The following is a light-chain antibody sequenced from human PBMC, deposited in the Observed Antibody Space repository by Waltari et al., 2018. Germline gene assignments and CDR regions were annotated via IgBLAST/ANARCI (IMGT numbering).Light chain of an antibody. CDR3: AAYTSTNTVV. V-gene: IGLV2-14*01. CDR2: DVS. CDR1: NSDIGYYNY. J-gene: IGLJ2*01. Sequence: QSALTQPASVPGSPGQSITISCTGTNSDIGYYNYVSWYRQHPDKAPKLMIFDVSRWPSGVFHRFSGSKSGNTASLTISGLQADDEAHYYCAAYTSTNTVVFGGGTKVTVL.